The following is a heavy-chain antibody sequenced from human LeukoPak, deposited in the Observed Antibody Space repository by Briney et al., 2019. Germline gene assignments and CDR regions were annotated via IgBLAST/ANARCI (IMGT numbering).Heavy chain of an antibody. CDR2: INSDGSST. V-gene: IGHV3-74*01. CDR1: GFTFSSYW. D-gene: IGHD3-22*01. Sequence: PGGSLRLSCAASGFTFSSYWMHWVRQAPGKGLVWVSRINSDGSSTSYADSVKGRFTISRDNAKNTLYLQMNSLRAEDTAVYYCARGSGYQRALDIWGQGTMVTVSS. J-gene: IGHJ3*02. CDR3: ARGSGYQRALDI.